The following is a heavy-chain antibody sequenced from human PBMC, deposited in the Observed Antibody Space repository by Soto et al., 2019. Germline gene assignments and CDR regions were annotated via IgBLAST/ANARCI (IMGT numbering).Heavy chain of an antibody. CDR2: IYHSGST. CDR1: GYSISSGYY. J-gene: IGHJ3*02. V-gene: IGHV4-38-2*02. Sequence: SETLFLTCTVSGYSISSGYYWGWIRQPPGKGLEWIGSIYHSGSTYYNPSLKSRVTISVDTSKNQFSLKLSSVTAADTAVYYCARGGGLHPDAFDIWGQGTMVTVSS. D-gene: IGHD4-4*01. CDR3: ARGGGLHPDAFDI.